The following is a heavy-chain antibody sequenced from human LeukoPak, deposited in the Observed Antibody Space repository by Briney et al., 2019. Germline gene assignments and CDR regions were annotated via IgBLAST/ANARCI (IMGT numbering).Heavy chain of an antibody. J-gene: IGHJ4*02. Sequence: SETLSLTCTVSGGSINSYYWSWIRQPPGKGLEWIGYIYYSGSTNYNPSLKSRVTISVDTSKNQFSLKLSSVTAADTAVYYCARGRAVAGDFDYWGQGTLVTVSS. V-gene: IGHV4-59*01. CDR1: GGSINSYY. D-gene: IGHD6-19*01. CDR3: ARGRAVAGDFDY. CDR2: IYYSGST.